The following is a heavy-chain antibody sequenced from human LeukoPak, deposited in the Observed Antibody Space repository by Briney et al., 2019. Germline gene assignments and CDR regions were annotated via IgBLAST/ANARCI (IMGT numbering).Heavy chain of an antibody. CDR2: ISGSGGST. Sequence: GRSLRLSCAASGFTFSSYAMSWVRQAPGKGLEWVSAISGSGGSTYYADSVKGRFTISRDNSKNTLYLQMNSLRAEDTAVYYCAKSVVMVVAVRVFDYWGQGTLVAVSS. V-gene: IGHV3-23*01. CDR1: GFTFSSYA. CDR3: AKSVVMVVAVRVFDY. J-gene: IGHJ4*02. D-gene: IGHD2-15*01.